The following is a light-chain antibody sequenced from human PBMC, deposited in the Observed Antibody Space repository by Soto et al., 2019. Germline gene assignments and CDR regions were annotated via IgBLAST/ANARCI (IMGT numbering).Light chain of an antibody. J-gene: IGLJ2*01. CDR2: SNN. V-gene: IGLV1-44*01. CDR1: SSNIGSNT. Sequence: QSVRNQPPSASGTPGQRVTISCSGSSSNIGSNTVNWYQQLPGTAPKLVIYSNNQRPSGVPDRFSGSKSGTSASLAISGLQSEDEADYYCVAWDDSLNGYVVFGGGTKVTVL. CDR3: VAWDDSLNGYVV.